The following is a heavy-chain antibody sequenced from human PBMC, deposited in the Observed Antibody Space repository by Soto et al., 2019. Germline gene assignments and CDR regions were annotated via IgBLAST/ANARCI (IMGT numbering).Heavy chain of an antibody. CDR3: ARDPGIAAAAYHYYYGMHX. CDR2: IWYDGSNK. V-gene: IGHV3-33*01. D-gene: IGHD6-13*01. Sequence: GGSLRLSCAASGFTFSSCGMHWVRQAPGKGLEWVAVIWYDGSNKYYAESVKGRFTISRDNSKNTLYLQMNSLRAEDTAVYYCARDPGIAAAAYHYYYGMHXWGQATTVTVS. CDR1: GFTFSSCG. J-gene: IGHJ6*02.